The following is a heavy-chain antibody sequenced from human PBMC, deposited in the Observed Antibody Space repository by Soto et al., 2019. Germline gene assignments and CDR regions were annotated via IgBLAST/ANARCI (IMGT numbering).Heavy chain of an antibody. J-gene: IGHJ4*02. CDR1: GFSFGTYW. D-gene: IGHD3-3*01. CDR2: IKQDGSER. V-gene: IGHV3-7*03. CDR3: ARDVGPITIFGEALSGYFDF. Sequence: GGSLRLSCAVSGFSFGTYWMSWVRQAPGKGLEWLASIKQDGSERYYLDSVKSRFTTSRDNANDSLSLQMNSLRGEDTAFYYCARDVGPITIFGEALSGYFDFWGQGTLVTVSS.